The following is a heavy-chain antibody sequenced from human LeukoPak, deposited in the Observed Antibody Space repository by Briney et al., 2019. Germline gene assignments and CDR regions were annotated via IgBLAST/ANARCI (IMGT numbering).Heavy chain of an antibody. CDR3: ARDSKRFLEWLVDV. D-gene: IGHD3-3*01. CDR1: GGSISSYY. CDR2: IYTSGST. Sequence: SETLSLTCTVSGGSISSYYWSWIRQPAGKGLEWIGRIYTSGSTNYNPSLKSRVTMSVDTSKNQFSLKLSSVTAAGTAVYYCARDSKRFLEWLVDVWGKGTTVTVSS. J-gene: IGHJ6*04. V-gene: IGHV4-4*07.